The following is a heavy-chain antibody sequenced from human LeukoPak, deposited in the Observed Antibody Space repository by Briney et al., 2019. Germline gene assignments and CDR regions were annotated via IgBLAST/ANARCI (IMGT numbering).Heavy chain of an antibody. V-gene: IGHV1-18*01. CDR3: ARDAHDLLSGYM. J-gene: IGHJ4*02. CDR2: TSVYSGNT. D-gene: IGHD3-3*01. Sequence: ASVKVSCKTSGYIFASYGISWVRQAPGQGLEWMGWTSVYSGNTYCGKKFQGRVTMTTDTSTSTGYMELRSLRSDDTAVYYCARDAHDLLSGYMWGQGTLVTVSS. CDR1: GYIFASYG.